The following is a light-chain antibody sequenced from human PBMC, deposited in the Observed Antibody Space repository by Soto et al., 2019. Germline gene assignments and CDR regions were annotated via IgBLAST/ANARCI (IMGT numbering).Light chain of an antibody. CDR2: GDY. CDR3: VAWDYRLIAYV. CDR1: SGNIGSEA. V-gene: IGLV1-44*01. J-gene: IGLJ1*01. Sequence: QSVLTQPLSPSGTAGQRASISCSGRSGNIGSEAVNCFQHLPRSTPKLLIYGDYQRPSGVPDRFSGSRSGSSASPASSGLQSRSEADYHCVAWDYRLIAYVFGTGTKVTGL.